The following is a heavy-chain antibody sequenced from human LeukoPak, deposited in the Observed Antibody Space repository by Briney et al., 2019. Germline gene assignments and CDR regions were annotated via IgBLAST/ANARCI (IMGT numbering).Heavy chain of an antibody. D-gene: IGHD3-22*01. V-gene: IGHV4-59*01. CDR1: GGSISSYY. Sequence: PSETLSLTCTVSGGSISSYYWSWIRQPPGKGLEWIGYIYYSGSTNYNPSLKSRVTISVDTSKNQFSLKLSSVTAADTAVYYCARAHYYSSGYGNWFDPWGQGTLVTVSS. CDR2: IYYSGST. CDR3: ARAHYYSSGYGNWFDP. J-gene: IGHJ5*02.